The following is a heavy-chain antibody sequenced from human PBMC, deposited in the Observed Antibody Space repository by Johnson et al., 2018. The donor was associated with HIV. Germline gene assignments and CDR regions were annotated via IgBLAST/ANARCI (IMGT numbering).Heavy chain of an antibody. CDR3: AATYYYESRGSRDPFDI. Sequence: QVQLVESGGGVVQPGRSLRLSCAASGFTFSSYGISWVRQAPGKGLEWVAFIWCDGSNKFYADSVKGRFTISRDNSKNTQYLQMNSRRAEDTAVYSWAATYYYESRGSRDPFDIWGQGTMVTVSS. CDR1: GFTFSSYG. D-gene: IGHD3-22*01. V-gene: IGHV3-33*08. CDR2: IWCDGSNK. J-gene: IGHJ3*02.